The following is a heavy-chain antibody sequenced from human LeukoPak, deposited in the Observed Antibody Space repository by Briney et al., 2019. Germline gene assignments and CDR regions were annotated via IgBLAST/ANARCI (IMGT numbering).Heavy chain of an antibody. CDR1: GFTFSDYI. CDR3: ARERRQWQPFDI. J-gene: IGHJ3*02. V-gene: IGHV3-48*04. D-gene: IGHD6-19*01. CDR2: ISSSGRTI. Sequence: GGSLRLSCGAYGFTFSDYIINWVRQAPGKGLERISYISSSGRTIYYADSVKGRFTISRDNTDNSLFLQMSSLRAEDTAVYYCARERRQWQPFDIWGQGTMVTVSS.